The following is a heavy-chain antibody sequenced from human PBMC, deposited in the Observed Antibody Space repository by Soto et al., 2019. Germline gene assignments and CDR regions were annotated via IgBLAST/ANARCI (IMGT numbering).Heavy chain of an antibody. CDR1: GFTFSNYA. D-gene: IGHD5-12*01. CDR3: AKDTGWDIVAKYDGMDV. J-gene: IGHJ6*02. V-gene: IGHV3-43*02. CDR2: ISGNGATT. Sequence: GGSLRLSCAASGFTFSNYAMSWVRQAPGKGLEGVSVISGNGATTSYADSVKGRFTISRDNSKNSLYLQMNSLRAEDTALYYCAKDTGWDIVAKYDGMDVWAQGTTVPVSS.